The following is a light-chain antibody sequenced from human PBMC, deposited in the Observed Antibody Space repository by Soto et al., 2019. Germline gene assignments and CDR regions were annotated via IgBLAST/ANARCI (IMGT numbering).Light chain of an antibody. CDR2: SNN. CDR1: NSNIGSNT. CDR3: ATWDDSRNGYV. V-gene: IGLV1-44*01. Sequence: QSVLTQTPSASATPGQRVTISCSGTNSNIGSNTIAWYQQLPGTAPKRLIHSNNQRPSGVPDRFSASKSGTSASLAISGLQSEDDSDYYCATWDDSRNGYVFGTGTKVTVL. J-gene: IGLJ1*01.